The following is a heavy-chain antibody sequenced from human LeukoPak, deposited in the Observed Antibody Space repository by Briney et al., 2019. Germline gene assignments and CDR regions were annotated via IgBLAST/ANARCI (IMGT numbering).Heavy chain of an antibody. CDR1: GGTFSSYA. Sequence: SVKVFCKASGGTFSSYAISWVRQAPGQGLEWMGGIIPIFGTANYAQKFQGRVTITADESTSTAYMELSSLRSEDTAVYYCASLTYGSGSYNWFDPWGQGTLVTVSS. CDR3: ASLTYGSGSYNWFDP. V-gene: IGHV1-69*13. J-gene: IGHJ5*02. CDR2: IIPIFGTA. D-gene: IGHD3-10*01.